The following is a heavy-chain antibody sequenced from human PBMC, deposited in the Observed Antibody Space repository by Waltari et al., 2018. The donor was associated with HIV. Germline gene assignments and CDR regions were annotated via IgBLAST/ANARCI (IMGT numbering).Heavy chain of an antibody. J-gene: IGHJ4*02. CDR2: TSASGGTT. CDR3: AKAPLRRSSVGGEGPSHFEY. Sequence: EVQLLDSGGGWVQPGGSLTLSCVASGFTFGSSDMSWVRQAPGKGPEWVSGTSASGGTTYYADSVKGRFTISRDNSKNTLYLQMNRLRAEDTAVYYCAKAPLRRSSVGGEGPSHFEYWGQGTLVTVSS. V-gene: IGHV3-23*01. CDR1: GFTFGSSD. D-gene: IGHD3-10*01.